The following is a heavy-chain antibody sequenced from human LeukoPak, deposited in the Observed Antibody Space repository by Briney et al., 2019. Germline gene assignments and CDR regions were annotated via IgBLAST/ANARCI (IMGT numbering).Heavy chain of an antibody. V-gene: IGHV3-74*01. Sequence: GGSLRLSCAASGFTFSNYWMQWVRQAPGKGLVWVSRINTDGSRTTYADSVKGRFTISRDNAKNTLYLQMSGLIAEDTAVYYCARTRYYYNSRSYGAPYYFDYWGQGTLVTVSS. CDR1: GFTFSNYW. CDR2: INTDGSRT. CDR3: ARTRYYYNSRSYGAPYYFDY. J-gene: IGHJ4*02. D-gene: IGHD3-10*01.